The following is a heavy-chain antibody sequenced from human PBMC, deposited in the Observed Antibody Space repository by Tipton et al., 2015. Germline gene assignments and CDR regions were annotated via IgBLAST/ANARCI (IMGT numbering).Heavy chain of an antibody. D-gene: IGHD3-22*01. CDR3: AREVWYNDSTGYDY. Sequence: LRLSCTVSGGSFSNQYWSWIRQSPGKGLEWIGYVYSSGSTNYNPSLKSRVTMSVDTSKNQFSLHLSSVTAADTAVYYCAREVWYNDSTGYDYWGQGTLVTVSS. CDR1: GGSFSNQY. V-gene: IGHV4-59*11. J-gene: IGHJ4*02. CDR2: VYSSGST.